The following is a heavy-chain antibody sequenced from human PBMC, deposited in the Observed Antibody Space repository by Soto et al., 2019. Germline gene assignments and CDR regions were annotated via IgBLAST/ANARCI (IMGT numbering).Heavy chain of an antibody. CDR1: GESISSSSYY. Sequence: SETLSLTCIVSGESISSSSYYWGWIRQPPGKGLEWIGSIYYSGRTYYNPSFKSRVTISIGTSKNQFSLKLSSVTATDTAVYYCARQRTTVVTQAYFDHWGQGALVTVSS. V-gene: IGHV4-39*01. CDR3: ARQRTTVVTQAYFDH. J-gene: IGHJ4*02. CDR2: IYYSGRT. D-gene: IGHD2-21*02.